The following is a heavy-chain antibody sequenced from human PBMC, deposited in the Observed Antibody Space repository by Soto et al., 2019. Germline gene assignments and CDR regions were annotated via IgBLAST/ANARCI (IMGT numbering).Heavy chain of an antibody. CDR1: GYTFTSYG. J-gene: IGHJ5*02. CDR3: ARDRCSSTSCYTRGVHWFDP. V-gene: IGHV1-18*01. D-gene: IGHD2-2*02. Sequence: QVQLVQSGAEVKKPGASVKVSCKASGYTFTSYGISWVRPAPGQGLEWLGWIRAYNGNTNYAQKLQGRVTMTTDTSTSTAYMELRSLRSDDTAVYYCARDRCSSTSCYTRGVHWFDPWGQGTLVTVSS. CDR2: IRAYNGNT.